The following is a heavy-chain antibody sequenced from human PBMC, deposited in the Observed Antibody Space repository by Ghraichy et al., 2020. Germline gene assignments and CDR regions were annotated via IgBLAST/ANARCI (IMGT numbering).Heavy chain of an antibody. D-gene: IGHD3-10*01. Sequence: GESLNISCASSGFTFSNYWMHWVRQVPGKGLVWVARINSDGSTTNYADFVKGRFTISRDNAKNTLYLQMNTLRAEDTAVYYCGRGAGEYKNYVVDYWGQGALVTVSS. V-gene: IGHV3-74*01. CDR3: GRGAGEYKNYVVDY. CDR1: GFTFSNYW. J-gene: IGHJ4*02. CDR2: INSDGSTT.